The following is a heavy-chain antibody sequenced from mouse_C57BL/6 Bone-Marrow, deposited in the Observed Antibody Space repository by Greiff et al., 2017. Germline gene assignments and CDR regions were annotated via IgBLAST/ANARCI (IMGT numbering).Heavy chain of an antibody. CDR3: ATYYSNYALSMDY. V-gene: IGHV1-63*01. D-gene: IGHD2-5*01. J-gene: IGHJ4*01. CDR1: GYTFTNYW. CDR2: IYPGGGYT. Sequence: QDQLQQSGAELVRPGTSVKMSCKASGYTFTNYWIGWAKQRPGHGLEWIGDIYPGGGYTNYNEKFKGKATLTADKSSSTAYMQFSSLTSEDSAIYYCATYYSNYALSMDYWGQGTSVTVSS.